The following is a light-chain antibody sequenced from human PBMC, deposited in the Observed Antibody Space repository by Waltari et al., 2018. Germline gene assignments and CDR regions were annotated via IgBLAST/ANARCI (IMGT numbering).Light chain of an antibody. Sequence: DIQMTQSPSSVSASVGDRVTISCPASQDVSTWLAWYKEKPGKAPKLLIHGAFRLKSGVPSRFSGSGSGTEFTLTINGLQPEDFATYYCQQTDSFPLTFGGGTKVEIK. CDR3: QQTDSFPLT. CDR2: GAF. CDR1: QDVSTW. V-gene: IGKV1-12*01. J-gene: IGKJ4*01.